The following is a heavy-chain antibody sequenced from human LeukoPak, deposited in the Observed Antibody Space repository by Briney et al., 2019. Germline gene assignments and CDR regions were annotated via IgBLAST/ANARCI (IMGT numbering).Heavy chain of an antibody. CDR1: GGSFSSYC. J-gene: IGHJ6*02. V-gene: IGHV4-59*08. D-gene: IGHD2-2*01. CDR2: IYYSGST. Sequence: PSETLSLTCAVYGGSFSSYCWSWIRQPPGKGLEWIGYIYYSGSTNYNPSLKSRVTISVDTSKNQFSLKLSSVTAADTAVYYCARHGIVVVPAAMSLEYYYYGMDVWGQGTTVTVSS. CDR3: ARHGIVVVPAAMSLEYYYYGMDV.